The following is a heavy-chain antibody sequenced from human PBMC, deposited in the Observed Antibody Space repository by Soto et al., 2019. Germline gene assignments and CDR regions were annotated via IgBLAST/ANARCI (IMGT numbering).Heavy chain of an antibody. J-gene: IGHJ4*02. CDR3: AILTGDGYDYPDSDD. D-gene: IGHD5-12*01. CDR1: GGSISSYY. V-gene: IGHV4-59*08. Sequence: SETLSLTCTVSGGSISSYYWSWIRQPPGKGLEWIGYIYYSGYTNYNPSLKSRVTISVDTSKNQFSLELSSVTAADTAVYYCAILTGDGYDYPDSDDRGQGSLVTVSS. CDR2: IYYSGYT.